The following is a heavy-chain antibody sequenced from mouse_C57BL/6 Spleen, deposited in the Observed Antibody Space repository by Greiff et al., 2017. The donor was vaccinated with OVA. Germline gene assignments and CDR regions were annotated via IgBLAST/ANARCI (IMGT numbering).Heavy chain of an antibody. V-gene: IGHV3-6*01. D-gene: IGHD4-1*01. Sequence: VQLKESGPGLVKPSQSLSLTCSVTGYSITSGYYWNWIRQFPGNKLEWMGYISYDGSNNYNPSLKNRISITRDTSKNQFFLKLNSVTTEDTATYYCARENRDDWFAYWGQGTLVTVSA. CDR2: ISYDGSN. CDR3: ARENRDDWFAY. J-gene: IGHJ3*01. CDR1: GYSITSGYY.